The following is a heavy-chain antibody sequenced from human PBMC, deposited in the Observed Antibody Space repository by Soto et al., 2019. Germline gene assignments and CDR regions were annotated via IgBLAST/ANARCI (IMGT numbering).Heavy chain of an antibody. CDR2: ISAYNGNT. J-gene: IGHJ4*02. Sequence: ASVKVSCTASGYTFTIYGISWVRQAPGQGLEWMGWISAYNGNTKYAQKFQGRVTMTTDTSTSTAYMEVRSLRSDDTAVYYCARDAAAGLNDYWGQGTLVTVSS. CDR1: GYTFTIYG. V-gene: IGHV1-18*01. CDR3: ARDAAAGLNDY. D-gene: IGHD6-13*01.